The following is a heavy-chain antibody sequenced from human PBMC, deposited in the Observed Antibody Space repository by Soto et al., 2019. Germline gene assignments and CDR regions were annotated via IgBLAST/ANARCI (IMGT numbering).Heavy chain of an antibody. V-gene: IGHV1-46*01. CDR3: ARNLTRSEGFYDAFDI. Sequence: ASVKVSCKASGYTFTSYYMHWVRQAPGQGLEWMGIINPSGGSTSYAQKFQGRVTMTRDTSTSTAYMELSSLRSEDTAVYYCARNLTRSEGFYDAFDIWGQGTMVTVSS. D-gene: IGHD3-10*01. CDR1: GYTFTSYY. J-gene: IGHJ3*02. CDR2: INPSGGST.